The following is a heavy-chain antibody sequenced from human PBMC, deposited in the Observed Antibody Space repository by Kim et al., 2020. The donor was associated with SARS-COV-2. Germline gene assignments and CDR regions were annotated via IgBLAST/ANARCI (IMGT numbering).Heavy chain of an antibody. V-gene: IGHV7-4-1*01. CDR2: LNTNTGNP. D-gene: IGHD1-20*01. CDR3: ARVGSSNWRDGMNDY. J-gene: IGHJ4*02. Sequence: ASVKVSCKASGYSLTDYALIWVRQAPGQGLEWMGWLNTNTGNPRYAQAFTGRLVFSLDTSVNTAYLQIGGLKTDDTAIYYCARVGSSNWRDGMNDYWGQGTLVTVSS. CDR1: GYSLTDYA.